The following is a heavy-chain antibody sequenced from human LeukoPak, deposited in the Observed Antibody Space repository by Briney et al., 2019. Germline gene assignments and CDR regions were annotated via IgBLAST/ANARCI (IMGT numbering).Heavy chain of an antibody. Sequence: ASVKVSCKASGGTLNSHTFSWVRQAPRQGLEWMGRITPIIDSAKYAQNFQDRVSIIADKSTSTVYLELSSLRSEDTAVYFCARVNLRGSQYNWFDPWGQGTLVTVPS. CDR1: GGTLNSHT. CDR2: ITPIIDSA. CDR3: ARVNLRGSQYNWFDP. J-gene: IGHJ5*02. D-gene: IGHD1-26*01. V-gene: IGHV1-69*08.